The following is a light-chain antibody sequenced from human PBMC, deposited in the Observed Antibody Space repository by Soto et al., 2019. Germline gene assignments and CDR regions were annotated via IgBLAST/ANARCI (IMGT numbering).Light chain of an antibody. CDR1: SSNIGAGYD. J-gene: IGLJ1*01. CDR3: QSYDSGLSASSV. CDR2: GNT. Sequence: QFVLTQPPSVSGTPEQTVTISCTGSSSNIGAGYDLYWYQHLPGTAPKHLIYGNTNRPSGVPHRFSGSRSGTSASLAITGLQAEDDGDYYCQSYDSGLSASSVFGTGTKVTVL. V-gene: IGLV1-40*01.